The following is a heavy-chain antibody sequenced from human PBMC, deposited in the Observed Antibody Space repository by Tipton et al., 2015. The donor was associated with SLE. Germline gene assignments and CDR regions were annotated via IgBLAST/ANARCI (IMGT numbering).Heavy chain of an antibody. CDR3: AIKNYDFWSGPTHDAFDI. D-gene: IGHD3-3*01. J-gene: IGHJ3*02. CDR2: INPSGGST. CDR1: GYTFTSYY. V-gene: IGHV1-46*01. Sequence: QLVQSGAEVKKPGASVKVSCKASGYTFTSYYMHWVRQAPGQGLEWMGIINPSGGSTSYAQKFQGRVTMTRDTSTSTVYMELSSLRSEDTAVYYCAIKNYDFWSGPTHDAFDIWGQGTMVTVSS.